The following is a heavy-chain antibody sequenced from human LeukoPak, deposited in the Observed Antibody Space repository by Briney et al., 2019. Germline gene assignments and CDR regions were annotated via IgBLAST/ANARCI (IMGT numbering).Heavy chain of an antibody. Sequence: ASVKVSCKASGGTLSSYAISWVRQAPGQGLEWMGWISAYNGNTNYAQKLQGRVTMTTDTSTSTAYMELRSLRSDDTAVYYCARDGHYCSGGSCYSVYWGQGTLVTVSS. D-gene: IGHD2-15*01. CDR3: ARDGHYCSGGSCYSVY. CDR2: ISAYNGNT. J-gene: IGHJ4*02. V-gene: IGHV1-18*01. CDR1: GGTLSSYA.